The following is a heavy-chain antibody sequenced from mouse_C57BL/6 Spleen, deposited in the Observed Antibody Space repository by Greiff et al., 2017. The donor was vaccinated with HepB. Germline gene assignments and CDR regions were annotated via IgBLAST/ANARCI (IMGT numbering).Heavy chain of an antibody. V-gene: IGHV1-26*01. CDR1: GYTFTDYY. D-gene: IGHD4-1*01. CDR3: ASRLEGFTY. J-gene: IGHJ3*01. CDR2: INPKNGGT. Sequence: EVQLQQSGPELVKPGASVKISCKASGYTFTDYYMNWVKQSHGKSLEWIGDINPKNGGTSYNRKFKGKATCTVDKSSSTAYMELRSLTSEDSAVYYCASRLEGFTYWGQGTLVTVSA.